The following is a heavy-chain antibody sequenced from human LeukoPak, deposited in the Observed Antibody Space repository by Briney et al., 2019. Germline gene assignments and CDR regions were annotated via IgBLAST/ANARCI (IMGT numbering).Heavy chain of an antibody. D-gene: IGHD3-22*01. J-gene: IGHJ4*02. V-gene: IGHV3-7*01. CDR1: GFTFSSYW. CDR2: IKQDGGEK. CDR3: ARDFRPLTYYYDSSGYCYYGLSDY. Sequence: GGSLRLSCAASGFTFSSYWMSWVRQAPGKGLEWVANIKQDGGEKYYVDSVKGRFTISRDNAKNSLYLQMNSLRAEDTAVYYCARDFRPLTYYYDSSGYCYYGLSDYWGQGTLVTVSS.